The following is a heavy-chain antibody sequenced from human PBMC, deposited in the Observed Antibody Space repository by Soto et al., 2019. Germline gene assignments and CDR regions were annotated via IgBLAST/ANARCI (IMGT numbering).Heavy chain of an antibody. D-gene: IGHD6-13*01. Sequence: GGSLRLSCAASGFTFSSDGMHWVRQAQGKALEWVAVIWYDGSNKYYADSVKGRFTISRDNSKNTLYLQMNSLRAEDTAVYYCARSLIAAAGTPSRGFDPWGQGTLVNVSS. CDR2: IWYDGSNK. CDR3: ARSLIAAAGTPSRGFDP. CDR1: GFTFSSDG. V-gene: IGHV3-33*01. J-gene: IGHJ5*02.